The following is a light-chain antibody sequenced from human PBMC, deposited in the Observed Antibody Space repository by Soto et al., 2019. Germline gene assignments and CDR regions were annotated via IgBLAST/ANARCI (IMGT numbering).Light chain of an antibody. CDR1: QSLVYSDGNTY. CDR3: MQGKHWPPG. J-gene: IGKJ4*01. CDR2: KVS. V-gene: IGKV2-30*01. Sequence: DVVMTQSPLSLSVTLGQPASISCRSTQSLVYSDGNTYLDWFQQRPGQSPRRLIYKVSTRDSGVPDRFIGRGSGTDFTLKISRVEADDFVIDYCMQGKHWPPGFGGGTQVNIK.